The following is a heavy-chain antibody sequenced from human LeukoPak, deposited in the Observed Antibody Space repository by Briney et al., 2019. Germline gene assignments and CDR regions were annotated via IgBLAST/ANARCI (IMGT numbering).Heavy chain of an antibody. D-gene: IGHD1-26*01. J-gene: IGHJ4*02. Sequence: SETLSLTCTVSSDFFSSVTDYWAWIRQPPGKGLEWIGSIYYSGSTYYNPSLKSRVTISVDTSKNQFSLKLSSVTAADTAVYYCARVQGWALFDYWGQGTLVTVSS. V-gene: IGHV4-39*07. CDR3: ARVQGWALFDY. CDR2: IYYSGST. CDR1: SDFFSSVTDY.